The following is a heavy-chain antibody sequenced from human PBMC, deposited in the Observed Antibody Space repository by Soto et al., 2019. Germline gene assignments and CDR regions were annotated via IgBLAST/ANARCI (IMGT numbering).Heavy chain of an antibody. CDR1: GGSIGSYY. V-gene: IGHV4-59*01. CDR3: ARDKSGYDFWSGYLESYYYYGMDV. Sequence: SETLSLTCTVSGGSIGSYYWSWIRQPPGKGLEWSGYIYYSGSTNYNPSLKSRVTISVDTSKNQFSLKLSSVTAADTAVYYCARDKSGYDFWSGYLESYYYYGMDVWGQGTTVTVSS. D-gene: IGHD3-3*01. CDR2: IYYSGST. J-gene: IGHJ6*02.